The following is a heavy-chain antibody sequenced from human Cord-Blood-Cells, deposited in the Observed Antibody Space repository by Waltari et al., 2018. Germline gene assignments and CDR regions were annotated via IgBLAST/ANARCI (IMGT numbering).Heavy chain of an antibody. J-gene: IGHJ5*02. V-gene: IGHV3-53*04. CDR1: GFTVSSNY. Sequence: EVQLVESGGGLVQPGGSLRLSCAASGFTVSSNYMSWVRQAPGKGLAWVSVIYSGVSTYYADSVKGRFTISRHNSKNTLYLQMNSLRAEDTAVYYCARDRVGWFDPWGQGTLVTVSS. CDR3: ARDRVGWFDP. CDR2: IYSGVST.